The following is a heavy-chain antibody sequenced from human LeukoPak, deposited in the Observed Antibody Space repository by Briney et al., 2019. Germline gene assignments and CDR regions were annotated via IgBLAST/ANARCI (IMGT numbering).Heavy chain of an antibody. D-gene: IGHD3-16*01. CDR2: INQDGSEK. CDR3: ARRLYYYYGMDV. CDR1: GFTFSDYW. V-gene: IGHV3-7*01. J-gene: IGHJ6*02. Sequence: GVSLRLSCAASGFTFSDYWMSWVRQAPGKGLKWVANINQDGSEKYYVDSVTGRFTISRDNSKNSLYVQMNSLRAEDTAVYYCARRLYYYYGMDVWGQGTTVAVSS.